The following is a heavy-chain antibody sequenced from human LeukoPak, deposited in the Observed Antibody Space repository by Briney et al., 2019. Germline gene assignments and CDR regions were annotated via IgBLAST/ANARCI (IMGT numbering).Heavy chain of an antibody. CDR1: GASISSYD. D-gene: IGHD3-22*01. CDR3: ASWYYDSSGYSIFDY. V-gene: IGHV4-59*01. Sequence: SETLSLTCAASGASISSYDWSWIRQPPGKGLEWIGYIYYSGSTNYNPSLKSRVTISVDTSKNQFSLKLSSVTAADTAVYYCASWYYDSSGYSIFDYWGQGTLVTVSS. CDR2: IYYSGST. J-gene: IGHJ4*02.